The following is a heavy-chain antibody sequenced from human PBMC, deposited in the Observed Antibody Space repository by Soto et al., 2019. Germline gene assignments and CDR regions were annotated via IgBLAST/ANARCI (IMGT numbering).Heavy chain of an antibody. CDR3: AKETRDEEAEYYYYYYGMDV. CDR1: GFTFSSYG. J-gene: IGHJ6*02. Sequence: GGSLRLSCAASGFTFSSYGMHWVRQAPGKGLEWVAVISYDGSNKYYADSVKGRFTISRDNSKNTLYLQMNSLRAEDTAVYYCAKETRDEEAEYYYYYYGMDVWGQGTTVTVSS. V-gene: IGHV3-30*18. CDR2: ISYDGSNK. D-gene: IGHD6-19*01.